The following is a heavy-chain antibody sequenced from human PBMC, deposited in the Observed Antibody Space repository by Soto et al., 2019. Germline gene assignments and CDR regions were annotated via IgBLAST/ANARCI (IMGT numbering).Heavy chain of an antibody. D-gene: IGHD2-21*02. J-gene: IGHJ5*02. CDR2: VYYTGST. V-gene: IGHV4-30-4*01. CDR3: VGTAREGAVAPHWFDR. CDR1: GTSIKSTDYY. Sequence: SETLSLTCTVSGTSIKSTDYYWSRIRQAPGKGLEWIGYVYYTGSTYYNPSLMSRLTISVDTSKNQFSLKLTSVTAAETAVYYCVGTAREGAVAPHWFDRWGQGTQVTVSS.